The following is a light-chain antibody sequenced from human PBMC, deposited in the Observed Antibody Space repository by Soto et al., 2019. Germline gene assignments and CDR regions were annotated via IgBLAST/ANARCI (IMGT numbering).Light chain of an antibody. CDR1: QSVSRF. Sequence: EIVLTQSPATLSLSPGERATLSCRASQSVSRFFAWYQQKPGQAPRLLIYDTSNRATGIPARFSGSGSGTDFKLTISSLEPEDFAIYYCQQRSSWPLTFGQGTRVEIK. CDR3: QQRSSWPLT. J-gene: IGKJ1*01. CDR2: DTS. V-gene: IGKV3-11*01.